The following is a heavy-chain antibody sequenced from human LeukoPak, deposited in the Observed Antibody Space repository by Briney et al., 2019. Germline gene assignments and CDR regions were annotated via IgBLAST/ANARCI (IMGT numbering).Heavy chain of an antibody. J-gene: IGHJ3*02. Sequence: SETLSLTCTVSGGSISSSSYYWGWIRQPPGKGLEWIGSIYYSGSTYYNPSLKSRVTISVATSKNQFSLKLSSVTAADTAVYYCARQSVVPAASGGYDAFDIWGQGTMVTVSS. CDR3: ARQSVVPAASGGYDAFDI. V-gene: IGHV4-39*01. D-gene: IGHD2-2*01. CDR1: GGSISSSSYY. CDR2: IYYSGST.